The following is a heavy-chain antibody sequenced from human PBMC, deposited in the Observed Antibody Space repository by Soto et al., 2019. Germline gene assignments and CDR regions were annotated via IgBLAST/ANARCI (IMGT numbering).Heavy chain of an antibody. J-gene: IGHJ3*02. CDR2: IKSKTDGGTT. V-gene: IGHV3-15*01. Sequence: PGGSLRLSCAASGFTFSSYWMHWVRQAPGKGLVWVGRIKSKTDGGTTDYAAPVKGRFTISRDDSKNTLYLQMNSLKTEDTAVYYCTTGVPYCSGGSCYSYDAFDIWGQGTMVTVSS. CDR3: TTGVPYCSGGSCYSYDAFDI. CDR1: GFTFSSYW. D-gene: IGHD2-15*01.